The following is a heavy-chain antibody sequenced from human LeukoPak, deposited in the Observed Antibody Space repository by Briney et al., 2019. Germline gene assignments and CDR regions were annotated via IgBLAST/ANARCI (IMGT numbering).Heavy chain of an antibody. Sequence: GGSLRLSCAATGFSFDSYGMHWVRQAPGKGLEWVAVMSYDGSNKYYADSVKGRFTISRDNAKNSLYLQMNSLRAEDTAVYYCARGGVWQAFWSGNSNYWGQGTLVTVSS. CDR1: GFSFDSYG. D-gene: IGHD3-3*01. CDR3: ARGGVWQAFWSGNSNY. J-gene: IGHJ4*02. V-gene: IGHV3-30*03. CDR2: MSYDGSNK.